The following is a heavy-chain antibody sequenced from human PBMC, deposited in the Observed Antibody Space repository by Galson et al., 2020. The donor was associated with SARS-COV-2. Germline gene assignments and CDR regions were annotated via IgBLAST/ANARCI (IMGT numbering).Heavy chain of an antibody. J-gene: IGHJ2*01. CDR2: IDWDDDK. V-gene: IGHV2-70*01. CDR1: GFSLSTSGMC. CDR3: ARTRITMIVGEDWYFDL. Sequence: SGPTLEKPTQTLTLTCTFSGFSLSTSGMCVSWIRQPPGKALEWLALIDWDDDKYYSTSLKTRLTISKDTSKNQVALTMTNMDPVDTATYYCARTRITMIVGEDWYFDLWGHGTRVTVSS. D-gene: IGHD3-22*01.